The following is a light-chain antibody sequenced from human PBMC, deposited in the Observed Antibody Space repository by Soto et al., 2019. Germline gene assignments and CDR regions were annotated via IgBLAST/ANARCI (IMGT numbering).Light chain of an antibody. CDR2: GNN. CDR1: GSSIGTNT. J-gene: IGLJ2*01. V-gene: IGLV1-44*01. CDR3: TAWDGSLNNVL. Sequence: QGVLAQPPQGSVAPGQRGTISCSGSGSSIGTNTVNWYRQLPGTAPKLLIYGNNQRPSGVPDRFSGSKSGTSASLAISGLRSEDEAEYYCTAWDGSLNNVLFGGGTKVTVL.